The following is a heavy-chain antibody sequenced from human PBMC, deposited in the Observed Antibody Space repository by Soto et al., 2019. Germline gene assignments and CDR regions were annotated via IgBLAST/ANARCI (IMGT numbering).Heavy chain of an antibody. D-gene: IGHD6-19*01. V-gene: IGHV1-18*01. CDR1: GYTFTSYG. CDR3: ARATRQFSDY. CDR2: ISAYNGNT. J-gene: IGHJ4*02. Sequence: QVQLVQSGAELKKPGASVKVSCKASGYTFTSYGISWVRQAPGQGLEWMGWISAYNGNTNYAQKLQGRVTMTTDTTTSTAYRKLRSLKTDDTDVYYCARATRQFSDYWGQGTLVTVSS.